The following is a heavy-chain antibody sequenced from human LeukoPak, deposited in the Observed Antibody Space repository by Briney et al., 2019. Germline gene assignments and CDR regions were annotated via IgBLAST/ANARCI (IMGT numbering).Heavy chain of an antibody. D-gene: IGHD3-3*01. CDR2: ISYDGSNK. J-gene: IGHJ6*03. V-gene: IGHV3-30-3*01. Sequence: GGSLRLSCAASGFTFSSYAMHWVHQAPGKGLEWVAVISYDGSNKYYADSVKGRFTISRDNAKNSLYLQMNSLRAEDTAVYYCARGREGVAPVSGYYYMDVWGKGTTVTVSS. CDR3: ARGREGVAPVSGYYYMDV. CDR1: GFTFSSYA.